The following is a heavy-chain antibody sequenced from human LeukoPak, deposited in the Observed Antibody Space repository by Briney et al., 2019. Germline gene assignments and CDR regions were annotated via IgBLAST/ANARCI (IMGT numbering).Heavy chain of an antibody. J-gene: IGHJ4*02. D-gene: IGHD6-19*01. V-gene: IGHV3-20*04. CDR1: GFTFDDYG. CDR2: INWNGGST. CDR3: ARGRRRGFGIAVAGSGGY. Sequence: GGSLRLSCAASGFTFDDYGMSWVRQAPGKGLELVSGINWNGGSTGYADSVKGRFTISRDNAKNSLYLQMNSLRAEDTALYYCARGRRRGFGIAVAGSGGYWGQGTLVTVSS.